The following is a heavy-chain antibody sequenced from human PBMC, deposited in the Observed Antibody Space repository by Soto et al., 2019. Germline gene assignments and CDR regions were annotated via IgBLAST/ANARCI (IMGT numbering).Heavy chain of an antibody. J-gene: IGHJ4*02. Sequence: EGSLRLSCAASGLTFRTYAMHWVRQAPGKGLEWVSGISNSGATTDYADFVKGRFTVSRDNSKNTLYLQMNSLRVEDTAVYYCANSRRGLEVDYWGQVLRVTFST. D-gene: IGHD1-1*01. V-gene: IGHV3-23*01. CDR1: GLTFRTYA. CDR2: ISNSGATT. CDR3: ANSRRGLEVDY.